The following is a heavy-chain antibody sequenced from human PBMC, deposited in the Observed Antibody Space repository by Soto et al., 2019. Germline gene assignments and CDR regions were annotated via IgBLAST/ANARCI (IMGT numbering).Heavy chain of an antibody. CDR1: GDIFTNYT. Sequence: QVQLVQSGAEVEKPGSSVRVSCKASGDIFTNYTISWVRQAPGQGLEWMGRIISILDVENYALRFQDRVTITAAKTTRKVYMELSSVGSEDMAIYDCARGKTGSGSYEGCYYMGVGGNGTTVTVS. D-gene: IGHD3-16*01. V-gene: IGHV1-69*02. J-gene: IGHJ6*03. CDR3: ARGKTGSGSYEGCYYMGV. CDR2: IISILDVE.